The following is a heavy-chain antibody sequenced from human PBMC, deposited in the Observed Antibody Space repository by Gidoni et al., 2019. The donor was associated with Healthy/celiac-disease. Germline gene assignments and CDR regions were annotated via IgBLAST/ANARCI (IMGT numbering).Heavy chain of an antibody. CDR3: AKDGGDYASGRGTFDI. CDR1: GFTFSSYA. Sequence: EVQLLESGGGLVQPGGSLRLSCAASGFTFSSYAMSWVRQAPGKGLEWVSAISGSGGSTYYADSVKGRFTISRDNSKNTLYLQMNSLRAEDTAVYYCAKDGGDYASGRGTFDIWGQGTMVTVSS. D-gene: IGHD4-17*01. J-gene: IGHJ3*02. CDR2: ISGSGGST. V-gene: IGHV3-23*01.